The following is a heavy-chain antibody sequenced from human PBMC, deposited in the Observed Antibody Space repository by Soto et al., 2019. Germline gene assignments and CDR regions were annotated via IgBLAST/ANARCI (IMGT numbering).Heavy chain of an antibody. J-gene: IGHJ3*02. V-gene: IGHV1-18*04. CDR3: ARGVSPKWIVLMVYDDAFEI. CDR2: ISAYSXHT. CDR1: GYNFTSDG. Sequence: ASVNGSCGGSGYNFTSDGIRCLRQAPGQKLQWTGWISAYSXHTNYAQRLQGGVTMTRDTATITAYRELRILRSDDKAVYYCARGVSPKWIVLMVYDDAFEIWRQGTMVTVSS. D-gene: IGHD2-8*01.